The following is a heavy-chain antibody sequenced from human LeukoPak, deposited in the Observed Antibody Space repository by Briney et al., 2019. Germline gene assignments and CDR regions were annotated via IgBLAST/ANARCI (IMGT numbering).Heavy chain of an antibody. V-gene: IGHV3-66*02. Sequence: GGSLRLSCAASGFTVSSNYMSWVRQAPGKGLGWVSVIYSGGSTYYADSVKGRFTISRDNSKNTLYLQMNSLRPEDTAMYYCARRASGTYYPIDYWGQGTLVTVSS. J-gene: IGHJ4*02. D-gene: IGHD1-26*01. CDR2: IYSGGST. CDR1: GFTVSSNY. CDR3: ARRASGTYYPIDY.